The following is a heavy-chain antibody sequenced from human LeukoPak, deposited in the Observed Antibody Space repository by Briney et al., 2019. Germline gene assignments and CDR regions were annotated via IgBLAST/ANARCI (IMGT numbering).Heavy chain of an antibody. CDR3: ARDVSSSWFDAFDV. D-gene: IGHD6-13*01. Sequence: PGGSLRLSCAASGFTFSDYYMSWIRQAPGKGLEWVSYISSSGSTIYYADSVKGRFTISRDNAKNSLYLQMNSLRAEDTAVYYCARDVSSSWFDAFDVWGQGTMVTVSS. CDR2: ISSSGSTI. CDR1: GFTFSDYY. J-gene: IGHJ3*01. V-gene: IGHV3-11*01.